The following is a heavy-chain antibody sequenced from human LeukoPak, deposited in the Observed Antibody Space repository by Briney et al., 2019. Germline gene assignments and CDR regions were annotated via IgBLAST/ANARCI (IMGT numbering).Heavy chain of an antibody. V-gene: IGHV4-59*08. CDR1: GGSISGFH. D-gene: IGHD1-26*01. Sequence: PSETLSLTCTVSGGSISGFHWSWIRQSPGKGLDYIGDIYYSGGTNYNPSLKSRVTISVDTSKNQFSLRLSSVTAADTAVYYCARLYSGSYTRLDPWGQGTLVTVSS. CDR2: IYYSGGT. CDR3: ARLYSGSYTRLDP. J-gene: IGHJ5*02.